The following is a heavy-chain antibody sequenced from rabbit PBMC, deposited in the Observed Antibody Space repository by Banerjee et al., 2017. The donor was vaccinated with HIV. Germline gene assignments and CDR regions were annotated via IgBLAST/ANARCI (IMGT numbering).Heavy chain of an antibody. J-gene: IGHJ4*01. CDR2: IYAGSGST. CDR1: GFSFNNKYV. CDR3: ARDLAGVIGWNFGL. Sequence: QEQLEESGGDLVKPEGSLTLTCTASGFSFNNKYVMCWVRQAPGKGLEWIACIYAGSGSTYYASWAKGRFTITRSTSLNTVTLKMTSLTAADTATYFCARDLAGVIGWNFGLWGPGTLVTVS. D-gene: IGHD4-1*01. V-gene: IGHV1S45*01.